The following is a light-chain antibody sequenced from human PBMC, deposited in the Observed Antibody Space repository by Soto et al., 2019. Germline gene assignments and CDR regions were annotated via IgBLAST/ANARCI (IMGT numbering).Light chain of an antibody. CDR1: HDIRDH. Sequence: IQMTQSPSSLSASVGDRVTLTCQAIHDIRDHLNWYQQKPGKPPKLLIYDASNLQTGVPSRFSGSGSGTDFTLTISSLEPEDFAVYYCQQRSNWPRSITFGQGTRLEIK. CDR3: QQRSNWPRSIT. CDR2: DAS. V-gene: IGKV1-33*01. J-gene: IGKJ5*01.